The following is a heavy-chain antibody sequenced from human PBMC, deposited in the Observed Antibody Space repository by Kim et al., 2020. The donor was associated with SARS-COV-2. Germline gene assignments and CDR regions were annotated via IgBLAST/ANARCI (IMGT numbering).Heavy chain of an antibody. V-gene: IGHV4-59*13. CDR3: ARARVGSGYYSPFDY. CDR1: GGSISSYY. J-gene: IGHJ4*02. D-gene: IGHD3-22*01. Sequence: SETLSLTCTVSGGSISSYYWSWIRQPPGKGLEWIGYIYYSGSTNYNPSLKSRVTISVDTSKNQFSLKLSSVTAADTAVYYCARARVGSGYYSPFDYWGQGTLVTVSS. CDR2: IYYSGST.